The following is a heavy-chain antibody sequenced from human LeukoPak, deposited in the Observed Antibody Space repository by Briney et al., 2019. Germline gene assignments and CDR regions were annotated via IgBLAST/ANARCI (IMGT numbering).Heavy chain of an antibody. Sequence: SQTLSLTCAISVDSVSSDSAAWNWIRQSPSRGLEWLGRTYYRSQWYNDYALSVKSRVTINPDTSKNQFSLHLHSVTPEDTAVYYCARDGPGNFDSWGQGTLVTVSS. D-gene: IGHD1-26*01. CDR1: VDSVSSDSAA. V-gene: IGHV6-1*01. J-gene: IGHJ4*02. CDR3: ARDGPGNFDS. CDR2: TYYRSQWYN.